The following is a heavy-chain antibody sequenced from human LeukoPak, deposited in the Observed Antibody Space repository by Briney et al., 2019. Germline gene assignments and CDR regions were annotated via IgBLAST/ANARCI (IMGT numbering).Heavy chain of an antibody. D-gene: IGHD4-17*01. CDR1: GFTFSSYA. CDR2: ISYDGSNK. J-gene: IGHJ4*02. Sequence: GGSLRLSRAASGFTFSSYAMYWVRQAPGKGLEWVTVISYDGSNKYYADSVKGRFTISRDDSKNTLYLQMNSLRAEDTAVYYCARTGLTYLTTVTTWFAYWGQGTLVTVSS. CDR3: ARTGLTYLTTVTTWFAY. V-gene: IGHV3-30*04.